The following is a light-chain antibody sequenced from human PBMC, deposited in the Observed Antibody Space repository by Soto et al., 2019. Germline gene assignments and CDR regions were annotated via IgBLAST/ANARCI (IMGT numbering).Light chain of an antibody. V-gene: IGLV2-14*01. CDR1: SSDVGGYNY. CDR3: SSYTSSTFYV. Sequence: ALTQPASVSGSPGQSITISCTGTSSDVGGYNYVSWYQQHPGKAPKLMIYEVSNRPSGVSNRFSGSKSGNTASLTISGLQAEDEADYYCSSYTSSTFYVFGTGTKVTVL. CDR2: EVS. J-gene: IGLJ1*01.